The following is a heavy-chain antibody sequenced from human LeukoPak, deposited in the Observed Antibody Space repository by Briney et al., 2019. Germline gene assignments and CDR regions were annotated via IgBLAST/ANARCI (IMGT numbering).Heavy chain of an antibody. D-gene: IGHD2-2*01. J-gene: IGHJ5*02. CDR1: GGSISSSPYY. CDR3: ARHYLSDGILSTFDP. V-gene: IGHV4-39*01. Sequence: SETLSLTCTVSGGSISSSPYYWGWIRQPPGKGLGWIVTIYYRGSTYSNPSLNSRVTISLDTSKNQFSLRLRSVTAADTALYYCARHYLSDGILSTFDPWGQGTLVTVSS. CDR2: IYYRGST.